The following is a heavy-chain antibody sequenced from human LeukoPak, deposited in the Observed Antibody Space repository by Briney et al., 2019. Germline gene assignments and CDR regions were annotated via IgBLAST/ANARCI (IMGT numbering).Heavy chain of an antibody. CDR2: IYTSGST. J-gene: IGHJ5*02. D-gene: IGHD2-2*01. CDR3: ARLLVPGWFDP. CDR1: GGSISSGSYY. Sequence: SETLSLTCTVSGGSISSGSYYWSWIRQPAGKGLEWIGRIYTSGSTHYNPSLKSRVTISVDTSKNQFSLKLSSVTAADTAVYYCARLLVPGWFDPWGQGTLVTVSS. V-gene: IGHV4-61*02.